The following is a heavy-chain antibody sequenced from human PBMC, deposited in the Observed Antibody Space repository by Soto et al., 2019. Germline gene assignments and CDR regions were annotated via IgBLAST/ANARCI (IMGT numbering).Heavy chain of an antibody. Sequence: QITLKESGPTVVKPTETLTLTCTFSGFSLTTSGVGVGWVRQSPGKAPEWLALVYWDDEKRYRTSLKSRLTITKDTSKNQVVLTMANVDPADTATYYCAHRVLRTVFGLVTTTAIYFDFWGQGTPVVVSS. CDR3: AHRVLRTVFGLVTTTAIYFDF. CDR1: GFSLTTSGVG. D-gene: IGHD3-3*01. V-gene: IGHV2-5*02. CDR2: VYWDDEK. J-gene: IGHJ4*02.